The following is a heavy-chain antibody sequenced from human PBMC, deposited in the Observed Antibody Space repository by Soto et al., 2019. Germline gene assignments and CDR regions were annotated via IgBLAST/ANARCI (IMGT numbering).Heavy chain of an antibody. V-gene: IGHV3-7*01. J-gene: IGHJ4*02. CDR3: ARGGGYAYGFSSDF. CDR2: IKQDGSEK. Sequence: GGSLRLSCSTSGFSFNTYWMNWVRQAPGRGLEWVANIKQDGSEKNYVDSVKGRFTISRDNPKKSLYLEMNSLRVEDTAVYYCARGGGYAYGFSSDFWGQGVVVTV. CDR1: GFSFNTYW. D-gene: IGHD5-18*01.